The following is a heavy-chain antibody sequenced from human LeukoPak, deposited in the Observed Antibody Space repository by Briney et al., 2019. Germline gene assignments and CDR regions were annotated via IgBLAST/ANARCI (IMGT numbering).Heavy chain of an antibody. CDR2: ISYDGSNK. CDR1: GFTFSSSG. CDR3: AKETGYDSTGSLFI. D-gene: IGHD3-22*01. J-gene: IGHJ4*02. V-gene: IGHV3-30*18. Sequence: GRSLRLSCAASGFTFSSSGMHWVRQAPGKGLEWVAIISYDGSNKYYAASVKGRFTISRDSSKNTLYLQMNSLRADDTAVYYCAKETGYDSTGSLFIWGQGTLVTVSS.